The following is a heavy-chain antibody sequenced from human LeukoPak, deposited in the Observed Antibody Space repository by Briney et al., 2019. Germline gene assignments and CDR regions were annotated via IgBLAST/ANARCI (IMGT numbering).Heavy chain of an antibody. V-gene: IGHV4-39*01. Sequence: SETLSLTCTASGGSISSSNYYWGWIRQPPGKGLEWIGSIYYSGSTSYNPSLNSRVTISVDTSKNQFSLQLSSVTAADTAVYYCARSYCGSTGCSHYYYCYYMDVWGKGTTVTVSS. CDR3: ARSYCGSTGCSHYYYCYYMDV. CDR1: GGSISSSNYY. J-gene: IGHJ6*03. CDR2: IYYSGST. D-gene: IGHD2-2*01.